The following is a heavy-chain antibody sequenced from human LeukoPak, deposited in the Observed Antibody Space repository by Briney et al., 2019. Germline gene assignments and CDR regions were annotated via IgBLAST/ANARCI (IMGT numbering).Heavy chain of an antibody. Sequence: GESLKISCKGSGYSSNTYWIAWVRQMPGKGLELMGIIYPSDSDTRYSPSFQGQVTISADKSISTAYLQWSSLKASDTAMYYCARWLGGANVDYWGQGTLVTVSS. V-gene: IGHV5-51*01. CDR1: GYSSNTYW. CDR3: ARWLGGANVDY. J-gene: IGHJ4*02. D-gene: IGHD3-10*01. CDR2: IYPSDSDT.